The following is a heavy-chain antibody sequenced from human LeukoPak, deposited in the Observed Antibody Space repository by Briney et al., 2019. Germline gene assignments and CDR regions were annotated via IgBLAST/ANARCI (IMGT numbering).Heavy chain of an antibody. J-gene: IGHJ6*02. V-gene: IGHV1-2*02. CDR1: GYTFTGYY. CDR2: INPNSGGT. CDR3: ARESGQLGSYYYYGMDV. Sequence: GASVKVSCKASGYTFTGYYMHWVRQAPGQGLGWMGWINPNSGGTNYAQKFQGRVTMTRDTSISTAYMELSRLRSDDTAVYYCARESGQLGSYYYYGMDVWGQGTTVTVSS. D-gene: IGHD3-10*01.